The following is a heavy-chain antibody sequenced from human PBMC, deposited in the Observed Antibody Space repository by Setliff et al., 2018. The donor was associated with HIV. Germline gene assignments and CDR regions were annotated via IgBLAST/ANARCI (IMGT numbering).Heavy chain of an antibody. V-gene: IGHV1-18*01. J-gene: IGHJ4*02. CDR2: IGTYSGNT. D-gene: IGHD6-19*01. Sequence: ASVKVSCKASGYTFTSYDINWVRQAPGQGLEYLGWIGTYSGNTDYARSVQGRVTMTRDTSTSTVYMELRNLRSDDTAVYYCARDLGWLDFDYWGQGTLVTVSS. CDR1: GYTFTSYD. CDR3: ARDLGWLDFDY.